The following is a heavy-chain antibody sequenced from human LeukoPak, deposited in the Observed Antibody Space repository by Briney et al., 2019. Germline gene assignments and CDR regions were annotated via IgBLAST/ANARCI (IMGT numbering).Heavy chain of an antibody. CDR3: ARVNTAVAPYYHYYIDV. V-gene: IGHV4-34*01. CDR2: INHSGST. J-gene: IGHJ6*03. CDR1: GGSFSGYY. D-gene: IGHD5-18*01. Sequence: SETLSLTCAVYGGSFSGYYWSWIRQPPGKGLEWIGEINHSGSTNYNPSLKSRVTISVDTSKNQFSLKMTSVTAADTAVYYCARVNTAVAPYYHYYIDVWGTGTTVTISS.